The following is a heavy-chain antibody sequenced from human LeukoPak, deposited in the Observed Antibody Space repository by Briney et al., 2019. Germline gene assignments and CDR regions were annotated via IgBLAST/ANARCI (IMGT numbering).Heavy chain of an antibody. CDR3: AREKREGLGFGELFRFQYCGLDV. D-gene: IGHD3-10*01. J-gene: IGHJ6*02. CDR2: MKQDGSAK. CDR1: GFAFGDFW. V-gene: IGHV3-7*03. Sequence: GGSLRLSCAASGFAFGDFWMSWVRQTPGQGLESVATMKQDGSAKEYVDSVKGRFTISRDNAKESLYLQMNNLRADDTGVYYCAREKREGLGFGELFRFQYCGLDVWGQGTTVIVSS.